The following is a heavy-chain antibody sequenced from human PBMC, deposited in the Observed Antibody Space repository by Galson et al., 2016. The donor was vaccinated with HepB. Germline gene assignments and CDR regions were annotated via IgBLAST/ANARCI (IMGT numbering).Heavy chain of an antibody. V-gene: IGHV2-5*02. Sequence: PALVKPTQTLTLTCSLSGFSLSTRGVGVGWIRQPPGKALEWFALVYWDDHKRYSPSLQSRLTITKDTSKNQVVLTMTNMDPVDTATYYCAHTGPPRTDDDYRPWSFDLWGRGTLVTVSS. CDR3: AHTGPPRTDDDYRPWSFDL. CDR2: VYWDDHK. D-gene: IGHD4-17*01. J-gene: IGHJ2*01. CDR1: GFSLSTRGVG.